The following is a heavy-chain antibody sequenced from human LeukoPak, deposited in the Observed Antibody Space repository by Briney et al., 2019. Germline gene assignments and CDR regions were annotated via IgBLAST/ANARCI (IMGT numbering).Heavy chain of an antibody. CDR2: IDYRGST. CDR1: GGSISSYY. D-gene: IGHD5-18*01. CDR3: ARSRSGYSYDHAAFEI. V-gene: IGHV4-59*01. J-gene: IGHJ3*02. Sequence: SETLSLTCTVSGGSISSYYWSWIRQPPGKGLEWIAYIDYRGSTTYNPSLRSRVTISVDTSRNQFSLKLSSVTAADTAVYYCARSRSGYSYDHAAFEIWGQGTVVTVSS.